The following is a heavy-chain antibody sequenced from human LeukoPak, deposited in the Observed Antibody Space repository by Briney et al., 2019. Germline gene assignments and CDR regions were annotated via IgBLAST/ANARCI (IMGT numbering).Heavy chain of an antibody. Sequence: GGSLRVSCAASGFTFSNYAMTWVRQAPGKGLEWVSAISGSGGTTHYADSVKGRFTISRDNSKNTLSLQMNSLRAEDTAVYYCARGGAVAFSFDYWGQGTLVTVSS. CDR2: ISGSGGTT. V-gene: IGHV3-23*01. CDR1: GFTFSNYA. D-gene: IGHD6-19*01. J-gene: IGHJ4*02. CDR3: ARGGAVAFSFDY.